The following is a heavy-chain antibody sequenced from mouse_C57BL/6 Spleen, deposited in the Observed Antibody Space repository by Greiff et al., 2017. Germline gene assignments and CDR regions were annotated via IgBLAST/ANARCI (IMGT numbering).Heavy chain of an antibody. J-gene: IGHJ2*01. CDR2: IRLKSDNYAT. CDR3: TYGNYFDY. D-gene: IGHD2-1*01. V-gene: IGHV6-3*01. CDR1: GFTFSNYW. Sequence: EVQLVESGGGLVQPGGSLKLSCVASGFTFSNYWMNWVRQSPEKGLEWVAQIRLKSDNYATHYAESVKGWFTISRDDSKSIVYLQMNNLRAEDTGIYYCTYGNYFDYWGQGTTRTVSS.